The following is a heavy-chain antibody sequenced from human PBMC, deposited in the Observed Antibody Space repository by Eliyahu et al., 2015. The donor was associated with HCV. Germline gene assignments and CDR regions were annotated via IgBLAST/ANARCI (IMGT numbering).Heavy chain of an antibody. CDR1: GFTXXSYG. D-gene: IGHD6-13*01. Sequence: QVQLVESGVGVVQPGRSLXXSCTXSGFTXXSYGLHWVRQAPGKGXXWGSVVXXDGSNVNYADSVKGRFTVSRDNSRNTLYLQMNSLRAEDTAVYYCARDEVRMGTEADTGRGSVLDHWGQGTLVTVSS. V-gene: IGHV3-33*01. J-gene: IGHJ5*02. CDR3: ARDEVRMGTEADTGRGSVLDH. CDR2: VXXDGSNV.